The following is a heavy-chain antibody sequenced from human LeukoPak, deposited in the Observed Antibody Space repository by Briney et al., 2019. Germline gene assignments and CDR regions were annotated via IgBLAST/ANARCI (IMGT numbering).Heavy chain of an antibody. D-gene: IGHD2-15*01. J-gene: IGHJ2*01. CDR1: GXSISSGDYY. CDR2: IYYSGST. CDR3: ARGGKAAVRFDL. Sequence: PSETLSLTCTVSGXSISSGDYYWSWIRQPPGKGLEWIGYIYYSGSTYYNPSLKSRVTISVDTSKNQFSLKLSSVTAADTAVYYCARGGKAAVRFDLWGRGTLVTVSS. V-gene: IGHV4-30-4*01.